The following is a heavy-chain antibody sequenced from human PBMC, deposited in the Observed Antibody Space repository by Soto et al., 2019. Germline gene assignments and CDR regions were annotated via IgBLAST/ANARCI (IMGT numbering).Heavy chain of an antibody. CDR2: VYWDDVK. J-gene: IGHJ3*02. CDR1: GFSHSAFGVG. CDR3: AHYPSFYYDNDGYYFPTNVFDI. Sequence: ESGPTLVNPTQTLTLTCSLSGFSHSAFGVGVGWIRQPPGKALEWLALVYWDDVKRYSPSLKSRLTITRDTSTNQVLLTMSVMEPVDTATYFCAHYPSFYYDNDGYYFPTNVFDIWGPGTVVTVSS. D-gene: IGHD3-22*01. V-gene: IGHV2-5*02.